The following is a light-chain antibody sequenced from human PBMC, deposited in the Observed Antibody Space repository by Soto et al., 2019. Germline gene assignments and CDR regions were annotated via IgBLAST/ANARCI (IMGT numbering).Light chain of an antibody. CDR2: GAS. CDR1: QSVGSDF. Sequence: EIVLTQSPGTLSLSPGEGATLSCRASQSVGSDFLAWYQQKPGQAPRLLIYGASSRATGIPDRFSGSGSGTDFTLTISRLEPEDFAVYYCQQFSSYPLTFGGGTKVDIK. J-gene: IGKJ4*01. V-gene: IGKV3-20*01. CDR3: QQFSSYPLT.